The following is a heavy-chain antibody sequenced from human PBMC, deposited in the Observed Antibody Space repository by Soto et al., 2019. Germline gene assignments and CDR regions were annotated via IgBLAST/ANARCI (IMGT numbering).Heavy chain of an antibody. CDR2: IVVGSGNT. CDR3: ARDMRATINYYYYYGMDV. V-gene: IGHV1-58*02. D-gene: IGHD1-26*01. CDR1: GFTFTSSA. J-gene: IGHJ6*02. Sequence: SVKVSCKASGFTFTSSAMQWVRQARGQRLEWIGWIVVGSGNTNYAQKFQGRVTMTRDTSTSTVYMELSSLRSEDTAVYYCARDMRATINYYYYYGMDVWGQGTTVTVSS.